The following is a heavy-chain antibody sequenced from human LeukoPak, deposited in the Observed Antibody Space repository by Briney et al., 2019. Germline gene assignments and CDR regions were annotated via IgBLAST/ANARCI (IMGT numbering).Heavy chain of an antibody. D-gene: IGHD1-26*01. CDR2: VSYEGTIK. CDR1: GFAFSNFA. CDR3: AKGALDSGSY. V-gene: IGHV3-30*18. J-gene: IGHJ4*02. Sequence: GGSLRLSCAASGFAFSNFAMHWVRPAPGKGLEWVAVVSYEGTIKYYSDSAKGRFTISRDNSKNTLYLQMNSLRAEDTAVYYCAKGALDSGSYWGQGTLVTVSS.